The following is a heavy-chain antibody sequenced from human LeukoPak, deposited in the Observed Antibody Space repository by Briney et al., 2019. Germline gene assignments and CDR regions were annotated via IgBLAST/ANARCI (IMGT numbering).Heavy chain of an antibody. CDR1: DYSISSGYY. CDR2: IFYSGST. V-gene: IGHV4-38-2*02. CDR3: ARVTNSLAFDI. Sequence: SETLSLTCTVSDYSISSGYYWGWIRQPPGRGLAWIANIFYSGSTYYNLSLKSRVTISLDTSKNQFSLRLSSVTAADTAVYYCARVTNSLAFDIWGQGTMVTVSS. J-gene: IGHJ3*02. D-gene: IGHD2-8*01.